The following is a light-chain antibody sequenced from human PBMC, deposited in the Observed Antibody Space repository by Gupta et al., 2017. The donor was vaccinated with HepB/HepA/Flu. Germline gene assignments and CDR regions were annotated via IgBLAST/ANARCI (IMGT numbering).Light chain of an antibody. CDR2: NDD. Sequence: ELTQPPSVSVSPGQTATIICSGDAFPKQYAYWYQQRPGQDPVQVIFNDDERPSGIPERFSASNSGTIATFLTSGVQAEDEADVYCQSTDNSGNYIIFGGGTKLTVL. V-gene: IGLV3-25*03. CDR1: AFPKQY. J-gene: IGLJ2*01. CDR3: QSTDNSGNYII.